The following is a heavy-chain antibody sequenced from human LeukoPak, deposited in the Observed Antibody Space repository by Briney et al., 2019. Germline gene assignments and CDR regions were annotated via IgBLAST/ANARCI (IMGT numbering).Heavy chain of an antibody. J-gene: IGHJ4*02. CDR2: INEGGSEQ. Sequence: GGSLRLSCAASGFTFSNFWMTWVRLAPGKGLEWVANINEGGSEQNYVDSVKGRFTISRDNAKNSLSLQMNSLRAEDTAMYYCASGGHVDYCGQGTLVTVSS. CDR3: ASGGHVDY. D-gene: IGHD3-10*01. V-gene: IGHV3-7*01. CDR1: GFTFSNFW.